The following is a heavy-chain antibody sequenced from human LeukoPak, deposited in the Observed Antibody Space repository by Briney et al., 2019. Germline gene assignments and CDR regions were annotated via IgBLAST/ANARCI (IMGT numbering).Heavy chain of an antibody. CDR3: AGAFWSDYSNWYFDL. CDR2: IHYTGST. Sequence: SETLSVTCTVSGGSISSDSYYWGWIRQPPGKGLEWIGSIHYTGSTYHNPPLRSRVTISVDTSKNQFSLKLSSVTAADTALYYCAGAFWSDYSNWYFDLWGRGTLVTVSS. D-gene: IGHD3-3*01. J-gene: IGHJ2*01. V-gene: IGHV4-39*07. CDR1: GGSISSDSYY.